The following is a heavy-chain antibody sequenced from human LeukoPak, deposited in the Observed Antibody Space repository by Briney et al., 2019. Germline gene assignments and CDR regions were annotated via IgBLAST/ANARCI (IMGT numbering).Heavy chain of an antibody. J-gene: IGHJ4*02. Sequence: GGSLRLSRAASGFSFDDYAMHWVRQAPGKGLEWVSGISWNSGSIGYADSVQGRFTISRDNAKNSLYLQMNSLRAEDTALYYCAKDIVRDSSGYFYYFDYWGQGTLVTVSS. CDR3: AKDIVRDSSGYFYYFDY. CDR1: GFSFDDYA. V-gene: IGHV3-9*01. CDR2: ISWNSGSI. D-gene: IGHD3-22*01.